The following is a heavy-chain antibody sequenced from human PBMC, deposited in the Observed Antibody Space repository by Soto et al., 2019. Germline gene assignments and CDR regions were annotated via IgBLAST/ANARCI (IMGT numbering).Heavy chain of an antibody. Sequence: SETLCLTCTVSGGSIISSSHYWGWIRQPPGGGLEWVGSVFYDGGTFYNSSLRSRITISVDTSKNQFSLRLSSVTAADTAVYYCARYPTGLNWVDPWGQGTLVTVSS. V-gene: IGHV4-39*01. CDR1: GGSIISSSHY. J-gene: IGHJ5*02. CDR2: VFYDGGT. CDR3: ARYPTGLNWVDP. D-gene: IGHD4-17*01.